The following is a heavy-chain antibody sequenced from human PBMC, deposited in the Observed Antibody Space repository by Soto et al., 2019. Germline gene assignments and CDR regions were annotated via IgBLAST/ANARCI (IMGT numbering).Heavy chain of an antibody. J-gene: IGHJ5*02. CDR3: ARDPWFDP. Sequence: KPGGSLRLSCAASGFTFSSFNMNWVRQAPGKGPEWVSSISSSSSYVYYADSVKGRFTISRDNAKNSLYLQMSSLRAEDTAVYHCARDPWFDPWGQGTLVTVSS. CDR1: GFTFSSFN. CDR2: ISSSSSYV. V-gene: IGHV3-21*06.